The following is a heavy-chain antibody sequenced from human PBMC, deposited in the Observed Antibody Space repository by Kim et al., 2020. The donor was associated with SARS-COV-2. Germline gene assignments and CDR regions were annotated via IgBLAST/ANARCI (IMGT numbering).Heavy chain of an antibody. CDR1: GFTFSSYG. J-gene: IGHJ4*02. V-gene: IGHV3-30*18. CDR2: ISYDGSNK. Sequence: GGSLRLSCAASGFTFSSYGLHWVRQAPGKGLEWAAVISYDGSNKYYADSVKGRFTISRDNARNTLYLQMNSLRAEEAAVYYCAKDLHVCKGGSCQKRRGVFDEWGQGTLSTVSS. D-gene: IGHD2-15*01. CDR3: AKDLHVCKGGSCQKRRGVFDE.